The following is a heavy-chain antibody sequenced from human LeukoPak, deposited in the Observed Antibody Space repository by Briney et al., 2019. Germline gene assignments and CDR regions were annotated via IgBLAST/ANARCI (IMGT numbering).Heavy chain of an antibody. Sequence: SETLSLTCAVYGGSFSGYYWSWIRQPPGKGLEWIGETNHSGSTNYNPSLKSRVTISVDTAKNQFSLKLSSVTAADTAVYYCARMVSGWKNNYFDYWGQGTLVTVSS. J-gene: IGHJ4*02. CDR1: GGSFSGYY. CDR3: ARMVSGWKNNYFDY. CDR2: TNHSGST. D-gene: IGHD6-19*01. V-gene: IGHV4-34*01.